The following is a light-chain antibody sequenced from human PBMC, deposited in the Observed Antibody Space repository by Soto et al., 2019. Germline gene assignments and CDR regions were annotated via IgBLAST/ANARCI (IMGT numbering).Light chain of an antibody. V-gene: IGLV2-14*01. J-gene: IGLJ1*01. CDR1: SSDVGGYDY. CDR2: DVS. Sequence: QSALTQPASVSGSPGQSITISCTGSSSDVGGYDYVSWYQQYPGKAPKLMIYDVSNRPSGVSNRFSGSKSGNTASLTSSGLQADDEADYYCSSFTSINTLVFGTGTKLTVL. CDR3: SSFTSINTLV.